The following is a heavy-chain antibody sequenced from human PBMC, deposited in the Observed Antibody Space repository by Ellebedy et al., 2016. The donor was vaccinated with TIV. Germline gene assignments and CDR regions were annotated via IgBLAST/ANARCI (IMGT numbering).Heavy chain of an antibody. CDR1: GFTFSSYW. D-gene: IGHD6-13*01. V-gene: IGHV3-74*01. CDR3: ARVVAAAGRTGGGDY. CDR2: INSDGSSA. Sequence: GGSLRLSCAASGFTFSSYWMHWVRQAPGKGLVWVSRINSDGSSATYADSVKGRFTISRDNAKNTLYLQMNSLRVEDTAVYYCARVVAAAGRTGGGDYWGQGTLVTVSS. J-gene: IGHJ4*02.